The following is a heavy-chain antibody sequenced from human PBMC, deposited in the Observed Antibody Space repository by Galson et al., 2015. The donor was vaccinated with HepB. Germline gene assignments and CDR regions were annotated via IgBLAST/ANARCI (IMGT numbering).Heavy chain of an antibody. CDR3: ARVDTAMAGTFYYYMDV. J-gene: IGHJ6*03. D-gene: IGHD5-18*01. CDR1: GYTFTSYD. CDR2: MNPNSGNT. V-gene: IGHV1-8*01. Sequence: SVKVSCKASGYTFTSYDINWVRQATGQGLEWMGWMNPNSGNTGYAQKFQGRVTMTRNTSISTAYMELSSLRSEDTAVYYCARVDTAMAGTFYYYMDVWGKGTTVTVSS.